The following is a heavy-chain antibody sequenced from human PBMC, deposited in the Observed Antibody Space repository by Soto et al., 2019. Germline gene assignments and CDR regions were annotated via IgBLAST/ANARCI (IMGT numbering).Heavy chain of an antibody. CDR2: IHHSGKA. J-gene: IGHJ5*02. V-gene: IGHV4-31*03. Sequence: PSETLSLTCTVSGDPITTGGFYWSWIRHHPGKGLEWIGYIHHSGKAYYSPSLESRATISVDTSKSQLFLKLTSMTAAVTAVYYCARDGSSGSSYKNFFDPLGLEIPVKVSS. CDR3: ARDGSSGSSYKNFFDP. CDR1: GDPITTGGFY. D-gene: IGHD3-22*01.